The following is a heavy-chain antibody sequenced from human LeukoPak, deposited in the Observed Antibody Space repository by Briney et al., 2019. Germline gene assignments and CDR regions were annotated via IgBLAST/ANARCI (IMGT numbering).Heavy chain of an antibody. D-gene: IGHD3-16*01. CDR2: INPSDGKT. CDR3: ARSDVLYASQGEARYFNH. Sequence: ASVKVSCKASGYTFTGYYMHWVRQAPGQGLEWMGIINPSDGKTSYAQKFQGRVTMTRDTSTSTVYMELNSLRSDDTAVYYCARSDVLYASQGEARYFNHWGQGTLVTVSS. V-gene: IGHV1-46*01. J-gene: IGHJ4*02. CDR1: GYTFTGYY.